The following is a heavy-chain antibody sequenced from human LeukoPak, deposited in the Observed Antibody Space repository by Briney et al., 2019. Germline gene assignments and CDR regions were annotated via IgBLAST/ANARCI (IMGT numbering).Heavy chain of an antibody. J-gene: IGHJ2*01. V-gene: IGHV1-2*02. D-gene: IGHD4-17*01. CDR2: ISPNSGDT. CDR3: VRGLTTVATWLYL. CDR1: GYTFTGYL. Sequence: ASVKVSCKASGYTFTGYLMHWVRQAPGKGLEWMGWISPNSGDTKSAQKFQGRITMTRDTSISTAYMEVSRLRSDDTAVYYCVRGLTTVATWLYLWGRGTLVTVSS.